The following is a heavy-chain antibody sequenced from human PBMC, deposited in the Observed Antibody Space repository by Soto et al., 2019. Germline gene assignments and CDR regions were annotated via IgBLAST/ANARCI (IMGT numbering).Heavy chain of an antibody. CDR1: GFTFSSYA. V-gene: IGHV3-64*01. CDR2: ISSNGGST. CDR3: GAGTYSSSWYWFDP. Sequence: EVQLVESGGGLVQPGGSLRLSCAASGFTFSSYAMHWVRQAPGKGLEYVSAISSNGGSTYYANSVKGRFTISRDNSKNMLYLQMGSLRAEDMAVYYCGAGTYSSSWYWFDPWGQGTLVTVSS. J-gene: IGHJ5*02. D-gene: IGHD6-13*01.